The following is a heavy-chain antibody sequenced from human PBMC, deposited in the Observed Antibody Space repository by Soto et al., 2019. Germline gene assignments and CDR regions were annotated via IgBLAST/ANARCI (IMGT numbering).Heavy chain of an antibody. J-gene: IGHJ4*02. CDR3: ARHSPDFDWLSQFDY. Sequence: SETLSLTCTVSGGSISSYYWSWIRQTPGKGLEWIGYIFYFGSTNYNPSQKSRVTLSKDTSKNQLSLKLSSVTAADTAVYYCARHSPDFDWLSQFDYWGQGTRVTVS. CDR1: GGSISSYY. CDR2: IFYFGST. V-gene: IGHV4-59*08. D-gene: IGHD3-9*01.